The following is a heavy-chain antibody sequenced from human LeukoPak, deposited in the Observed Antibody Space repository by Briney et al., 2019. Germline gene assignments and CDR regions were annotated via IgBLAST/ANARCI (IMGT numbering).Heavy chain of an antibody. CDR1: GGTFSSYA. Sequence: SVKVSCKASGGTFSSYAISWVRQAPGQGLEWMGGIIPIFGTANYAQKFQGRVTITTDESTSTAYMELSSLRSEDTAVYYCARDRGATPRPHHYYYYMDVWGKGTTVTVSS. V-gene: IGHV1-69*05. CDR3: ARDRGATPRPHHYYYYMDV. CDR2: IIPIFGTA. D-gene: IGHD1-26*01. J-gene: IGHJ6*03.